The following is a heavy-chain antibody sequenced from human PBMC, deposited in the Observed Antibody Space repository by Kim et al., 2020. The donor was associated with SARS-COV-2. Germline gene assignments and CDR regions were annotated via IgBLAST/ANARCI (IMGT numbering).Heavy chain of an antibody. J-gene: IGHJ6*02. CDR2: ISYDGSNK. Sequence: GGSLRLSCAASGFTFSSYAMHWVRQAPGKGLEWVAVISYDGSNKYYADSVKGRFTISRANSKNTLYLQMNSLRAEDTAVYYCAREGQNYYVLYGMDVWGQGTTVTVSS. CDR1: GFTFSSYA. CDR3: AREGQNYYVLYGMDV. V-gene: IGHV3-30*04. D-gene: IGHD3-10*02.